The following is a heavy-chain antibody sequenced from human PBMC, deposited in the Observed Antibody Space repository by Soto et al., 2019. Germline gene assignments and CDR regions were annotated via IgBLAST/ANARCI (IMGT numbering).Heavy chain of an antibody. CDR1: GYTFTNYA. CDR3: ARVSGYYLPDY. V-gene: IGHV1-3*01. CDR2: INAGNGNT. J-gene: IGHJ4*02. D-gene: IGHD5-12*01. Sequence: ASVKVSCKASGYTFTNYAMHWVRQAPGQRLEWMGWINAGNGNTKYSQKFQGRVTITRDTSASTAYMELSSLRSEDTAVYYCARVSGYYLPDYWGQGSLVTVSS.